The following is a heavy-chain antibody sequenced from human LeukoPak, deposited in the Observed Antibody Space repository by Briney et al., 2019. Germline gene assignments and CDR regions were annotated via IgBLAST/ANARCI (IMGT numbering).Heavy chain of an antibody. D-gene: IGHD6-6*01. CDR2: ISSSGSNM. Sequence: GGSLRLSCAASGFTFSSYSMNWVRQAPGKGLEWVSSISSSGSNMFYADSVKGRFTVSRDNSKNTLYLQMNSLRAEDTAVYYCAKDPPSSSFFDYWGQGTLVTVSS. CDR1: GFTFSSYS. V-gene: IGHV3-21*01. J-gene: IGHJ4*02. CDR3: AKDPPSSSFFDY.